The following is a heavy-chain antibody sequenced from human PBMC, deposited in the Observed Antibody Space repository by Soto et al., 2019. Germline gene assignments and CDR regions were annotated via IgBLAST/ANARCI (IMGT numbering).Heavy chain of an antibody. V-gene: IGHV3-33*01. J-gene: IGHJ3*02. CDR3: AREGVVATMPRGDI. CDR2: IWYDGSNK. CDR1: GFTFSSYG. Sequence: QVQLVESGGGVVQPGRSLRLSCAASGFTFSSYGMHWVREAPGKGLEWVAVIWYDGSNKYYADSVKGRFTISRDNSKNTLYLQMNSLRAEDTAVYYCAREGVVATMPRGDIWGQGTMVTVSS. D-gene: IGHD5-12*01.